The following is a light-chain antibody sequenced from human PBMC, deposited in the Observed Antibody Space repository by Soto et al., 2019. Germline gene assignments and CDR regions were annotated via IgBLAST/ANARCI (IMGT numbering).Light chain of an antibody. CDR2: EVT. V-gene: IGLV2-14*01. CDR3: SSYTSRNTLI. Sequence: QSVLIQPASVSGSRGQSITISCTGASSDVGGYNYVSWYQQFPGRAPKVMIYEVTNRPSGVSNRFSGSKSGNTASLTISGLQAEDEADYYCSSYTSRNTLIFGGGTKGTVL. CDR1: SSDVGGYNY. J-gene: IGLJ2*01.